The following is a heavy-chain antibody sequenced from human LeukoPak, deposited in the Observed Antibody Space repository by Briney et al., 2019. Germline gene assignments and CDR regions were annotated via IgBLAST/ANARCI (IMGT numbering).Heavy chain of an antibody. J-gene: IGHJ4*02. D-gene: IGHD6-19*01. V-gene: IGHV3-48*04. CDR1: GFTFSTYS. Sequence: GGSLRLSCAASGFTFSTYSMNWVRQAPGKGLEWVSYISGSSSTIYYADSVRGRLTISRDNANNSLYLHLNSLRVEDTAVYYCVRELSGSGNVYYFDHWGQGTLVTVSS. CDR2: ISGSSSTI. CDR3: VRELSGSGNVYYFDH.